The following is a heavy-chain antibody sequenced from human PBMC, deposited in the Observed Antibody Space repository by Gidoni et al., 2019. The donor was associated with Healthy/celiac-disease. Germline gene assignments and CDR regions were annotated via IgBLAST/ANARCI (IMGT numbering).Heavy chain of an antibody. J-gene: IGHJ4*02. D-gene: IGHD5-12*01. CDR2: IYYSGST. Sequence: LQLQESCPGLVKPSETLSLTCTVSGGSISSSSYYWGWIRPPPGKGLEWIGSIYYSGSTYYNPSLKSRVTISVDTSKNQFSLKLSSVTAADTAVYYCATGRLGLGYSGYDDYGDYPGTYYFDYWGQGTLVTVSS. CDR1: GGSISSSSYY. CDR3: ATGRLGLGYSGYDDYGDYPGTYYFDY. V-gene: IGHV4-39*01.